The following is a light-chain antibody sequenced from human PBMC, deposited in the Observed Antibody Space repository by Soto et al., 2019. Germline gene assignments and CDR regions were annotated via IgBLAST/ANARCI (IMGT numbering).Light chain of an antibody. CDR3: GTWDSSLSAGV. J-gene: IGLJ1*01. Sequence: QSVLTQPPSASGSPGQSVTISCTGTSSDVGDYNYVSWYQQHPGKAPKLMIYEVNKRPSGVPDRFSGSKAGNTASLTVFGLQAEDEADYYCGTWDSSLSAGVFGTGTKVTVL. CDR2: EVN. CDR1: SSDVGDYNY. V-gene: IGLV2-8*01.